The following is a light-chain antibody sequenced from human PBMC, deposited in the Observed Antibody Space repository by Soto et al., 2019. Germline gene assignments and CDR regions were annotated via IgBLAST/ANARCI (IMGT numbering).Light chain of an antibody. CDR1: QSVGSN. V-gene: IGKV3-15*01. CDR3: HQYDIWPQP. Sequence: EIVMTQSPATLSVSPGERATLYCRASQSVGSNLAWYQQKRGQAPRLLIFDASTRAAGIPARFSGSGFGTEFTLTISSLQSEDFSVYYCHQYDIWPQPFGQGTKVDIK. CDR2: DAS. J-gene: IGKJ1*01.